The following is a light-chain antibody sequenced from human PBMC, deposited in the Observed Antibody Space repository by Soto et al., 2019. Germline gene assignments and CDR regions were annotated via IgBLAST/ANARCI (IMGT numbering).Light chain of an antibody. V-gene: IGKV3-20*01. CDR2: NAS. CDR1: QSVSSSY. J-gene: IGKJ4*01. Sequence: IVLTQSPSTLSLSPGERATLCCRASQSVSSSYLACYQQKPGQAPRLLIYNASSRATGIPDRFSGSGSGTDFTLTISRLEPEDFAVYYCQQYGSSPFFGGGTKVDIK. CDR3: QQYGSSPF.